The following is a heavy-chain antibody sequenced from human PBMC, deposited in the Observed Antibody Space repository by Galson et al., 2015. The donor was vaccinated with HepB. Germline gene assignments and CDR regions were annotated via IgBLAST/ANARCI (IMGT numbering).Heavy chain of an antibody. CDR2: INSDGSST. D-gene: IGHD2-15*01. V-gene: IGHV3-74*01. Sequence: SLRLSCAASGFTFSSYWMHWVRQAPGKGLVWVSRINSDGSSTSYADSVKGRFTISRDDAKNTLYLQMNSLRAEDTAVYYCARDPYVVVVVAATKYYYYYGMDVWGQGTTVTVSS. CDR3: ARDPYVVVVVAATKYYYYYGMDV. J-gene: IGHJ6*02. CDR1: GFTFSSYW.